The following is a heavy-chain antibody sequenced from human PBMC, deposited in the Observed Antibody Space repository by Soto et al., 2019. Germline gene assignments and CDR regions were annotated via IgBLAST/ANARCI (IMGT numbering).Heavy chain of an antibody. CDR2: ISSTSNTV. V-gene: IGHV3-48*01. Sequence: GGSLRLSCAASGFSISRLTMNWVRQAPGKGLEWVAYISSTSNTVYYADSVDGRFTISRDNAKNSMFLQMSSLTAEDTAVYYCVNAISSTTSDHYFGQGTLVTVSS. D-gene: IGHD2-8*01. CDR1: GFSISRLT. J-gene: IGHJ4*02. CDR3: VNAISSTTSDHY.